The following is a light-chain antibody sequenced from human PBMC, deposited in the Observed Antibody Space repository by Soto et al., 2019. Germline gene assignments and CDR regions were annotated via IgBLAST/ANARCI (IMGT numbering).Light chain of an antibody. CDR3: SSYTSSDTWV. CDR2: EVS. Sequence: QSALTQPASVSGSPGQPITISCTGASGDVGGYNYVSWYQQHPGKAPKLMIYEVSNRPSGVSNRFSGSKSGNTASLTISGLQAEDEADYYCSSYTSSDTWVFGGGTKVTVL. CDR1: SGDVGGYNY. J-gene: IGLJ3*02. V-gene: IGLV2-14*01.